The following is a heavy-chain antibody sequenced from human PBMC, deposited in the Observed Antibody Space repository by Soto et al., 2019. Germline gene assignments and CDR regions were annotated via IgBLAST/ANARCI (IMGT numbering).Heavy chain of an antibody. D-gene: IGHD1-20*01. J-gene: IGHJ6*02. CDR2: ISNSGNTI. CDR3: ARDIDNRDYYYGLDV. CDR1: GLVFKNYE. V-gene: IGHV3-48*03. Sequence: GGSLRLSCVASGLVFKNYEMNWVRRAPGQGLEWISYISNSGNTIYVADSMRGRFTISRDNAKNSLFLQMNSLRADDTAVYYCARDIDNRDYYYGLDVWRQGTTVA.